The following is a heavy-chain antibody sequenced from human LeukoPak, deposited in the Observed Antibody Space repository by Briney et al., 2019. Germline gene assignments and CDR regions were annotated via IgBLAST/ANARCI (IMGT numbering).Heavy chain of an antibody. V-gene: IGHV4-34*01. CDR3: ARCFGNARGVA. D-gene: IGHD3-10*01. Sequence: SETLSLTCGVSGGSLSGDYWTWIRQPPGKGLEWIGEINHSADSNYNPSLKSRATMSVDTPKNQISLKLSSVTAADTAVYYCARCFGNARGVAWGQGTLVTVSS. J-gene: IGHJ5*02. CDR1: GGSLSGDY. CDR2: INHSADS.